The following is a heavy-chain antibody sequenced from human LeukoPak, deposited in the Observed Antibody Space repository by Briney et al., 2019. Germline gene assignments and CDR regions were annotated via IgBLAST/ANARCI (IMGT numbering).Heavy chain of an antibody. CDR1: GYTFTSYG. D-gene: IGHD2-2*01. V-gene: IGHV1-18*01. CDR3: ATRTLYCSSTSCFPDAFDI. J-gene: IGHJ3*02. CDR2: ISAYNGNT. Sequence: AASVKVSCKASGYTFTSYGISWVRQAPGQGLEWMGWISAYNGNTNYAQKLQGRVTMTTDTSTSTAYMELRSLRSDDTAVYYCATRTLYCSSTSCFPDAFDIWGQGTMVTVSS.